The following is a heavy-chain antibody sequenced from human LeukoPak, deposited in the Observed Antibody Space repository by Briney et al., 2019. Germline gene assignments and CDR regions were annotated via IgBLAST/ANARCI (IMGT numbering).Heavy chain of an antibody. CDR1: GFTFSSYA. J-gene: IGHJ4*02. D-gene: IGHD1-26*01. Sequence: GGSLRLSCAASGFTFSSYAMSWVRQAPGKGLEWVSSVSGSGGSTYYADSVKGRFTISRDNSKNTLYLQMNSLRAEDTAVYYCARSTSGSYPDYWGQGTLVTVSS. CDR3: ARSTSGSYPDY. CDR2: VSGSGGST. V-gene: IGHV3-23*01.